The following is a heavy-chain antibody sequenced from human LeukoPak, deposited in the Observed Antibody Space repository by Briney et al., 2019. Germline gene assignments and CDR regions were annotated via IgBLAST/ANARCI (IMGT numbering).Heavy chain of an antibody. Sequence: AASVKVSCKASGYTFTSYGISWVRQAPGQGLEWMGWISAYNGNTNYAQKLQGRVTMTTDTSTSTAYMELRSLRSDDTAVYYCARVQYDFWSGYPPGVAAVFFDYWGQGTLVTVSS. CDR1: GYTFTSYG. D-gene: IGHD3-3*01. V-gene: IGHV1-18*01. J-gene: IGHJ4*02. CDR2: ISAYNGNT. CDR3: ARVQYDFWSGYPPGVAAVFFDY.